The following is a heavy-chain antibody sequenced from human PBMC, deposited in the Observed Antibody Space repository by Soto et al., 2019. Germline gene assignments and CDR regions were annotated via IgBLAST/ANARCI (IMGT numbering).Heavy chain of an antibody. D-gene: IGHD3-22*01. CDR1: GGTFSSYA. CDR2: IIPIFGTA. V-gene: IGHV1-69*13. Sequence: ASVKVSCKASGGTFSSYAISWVRQAPGQGLEWMGGIIPIFGTANYAQKFQGRVTITADESTSTAYMELSSLRSEDTAVYYCARGVDSSGYPEDYYYGMDVWGQGTTVTVSS. CDR3: ARGVDSSGYPEDYYYGMDV. J-gene: IGHJ6*02.